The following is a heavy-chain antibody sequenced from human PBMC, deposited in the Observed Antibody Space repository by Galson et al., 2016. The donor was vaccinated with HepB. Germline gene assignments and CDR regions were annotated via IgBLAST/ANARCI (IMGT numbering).Heavy chain of an antibody. CDR3: VKDIGLTGTNDY. Sequence: SLRLSCAAPGFIFSNHALHWVRQAPGRRPAYVSAINRDGSSTYYADSVRGRFTISRDNSKNKLYLQMSSLRVEDTAKYYCVKDIGLTGTNDYWGRGTQVTVSS. D-gene: IGHD1-7*01. J-gene: IGHJ4*02. V-gene: IGHV3-64D*09. CDR2: INRDGSST. CDR1: GFIFSNHA.